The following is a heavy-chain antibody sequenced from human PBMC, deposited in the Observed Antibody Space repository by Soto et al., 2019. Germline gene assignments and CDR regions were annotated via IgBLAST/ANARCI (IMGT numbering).Heavy chain of an antibody. V-gene: IGHV4-39*01. CDR3: VRSLMDV. CDR1: GGSIRESGLY. Sequence: QMQLQESGPGLVKTSETLSLTCTVSGGSIRESGLYWGWIRQSPGKGLEWIGSIFFSGRTHYNPSLKSRVSTAIDASKNQFSLNVISVTAADTGVYYCVRSLMDVWGKGPTVTVSS. CDR2: IFFSGRT. J-gene: IGHJ6*03.